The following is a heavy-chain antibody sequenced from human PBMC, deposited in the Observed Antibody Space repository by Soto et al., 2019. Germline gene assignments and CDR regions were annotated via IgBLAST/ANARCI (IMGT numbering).Heavy chain of an antibody. J-gene: IGHJ6*02. CDR1: GYTFTSYG. Sequence: ASVKVSCKASGYTFTSYGISWVRQAPGQGLEWMGWISAYNGNTNYAQKLQGRVTMTTDTSTSTAYMELRSLRSDDTAVYYCARDRGGAIFGVVTITYYYYGMDVWGQGTTVTVSS. V-gene: IGHV1-18*01. CDR3: ARDRGGAIFGVVTITYYYYGMDV. D-gene: IGHD3-3*01. CDR2: ISAYNGNT.